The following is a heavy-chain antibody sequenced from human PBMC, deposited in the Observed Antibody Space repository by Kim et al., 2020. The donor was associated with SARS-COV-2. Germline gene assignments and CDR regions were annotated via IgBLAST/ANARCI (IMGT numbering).Heavy chain of an antibody. CDR2: INHSGST. Sequence: SETLSLTCAVYGGSFSGYYWSWIRQPPGKGLEWIGEINHSGSTNYNPSRKSRVTISVDTSKNQFALKLSYVTAADTAVYYCAKNAGGSRLWFDPWGQGTLVTVSS. CDR1: GGSFSGYY. CDR3: AKNAGGSRLWFDP. D-gene: IGHD3-16*01. J-gene: IGHJ5*02. V-gene: IGHV4-34*01.